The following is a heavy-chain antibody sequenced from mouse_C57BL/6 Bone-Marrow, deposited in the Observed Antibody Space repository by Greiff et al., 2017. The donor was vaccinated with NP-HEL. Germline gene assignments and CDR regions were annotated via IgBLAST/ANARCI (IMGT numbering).Heavy chain of an antibody. CDR3: ATTHYFDY. J-gene: IGHJ2*01. CDR2: ISSGGSYT. CDR1: GFTFSSYG. V-gene: IGHV5-6*02. Sequence: DVKLQESGGDLVKPGGSLKLSCAASGFTFSSYGMSWVRQTPDKRLEWVATISSGGSYTYYPDSVKGRFNISRDNAKNTLYLQMSSLKSEDTAMYYCATTHYFDYWGQGTTLTVSS. D-gene: IGHD6-1*01.